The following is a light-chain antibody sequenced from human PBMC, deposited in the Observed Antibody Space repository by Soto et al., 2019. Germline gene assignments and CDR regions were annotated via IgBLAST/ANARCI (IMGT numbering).Light chain of an antibody. J-gene: IGLJ3*02. V-gene: IGLV1-44*01. Sequence: QSVLTQPPSASGTPGQRVVISCAGSRSNIGRNSVNWFLQLPGTAPELLIYTNNQRPSVVPDRFSGSKSGTSASLAISGLQSDDEATYYSAAWDDGLNGPVFGGGTKLTVL. CDR3: AAWDDGLNGPV. CDR2: TNN. CDR1: RSNIGRNS.